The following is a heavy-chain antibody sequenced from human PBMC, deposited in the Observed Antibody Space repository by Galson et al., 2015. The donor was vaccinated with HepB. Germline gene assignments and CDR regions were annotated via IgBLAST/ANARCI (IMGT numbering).Heavy chain of an antibody. CDR2: MSYDGINK. Sequence: SLRLSCASSGFTFTGYNMHWVRQAPGKGLEWVALMSYDGINKYYADSVKGRFSISRDNSKNTLYLQMNRLRAEDTGVYFCARDGRDGYTSGRLEYWGQGTLVTVSS. V-gene: IGHV3-30-3*01. D-gene: IGHD5-24*01. J-gene: IGHJ4*02. CDR1: GFTFTGYN. CDR3: ARDGRDGYTSGRLEY.